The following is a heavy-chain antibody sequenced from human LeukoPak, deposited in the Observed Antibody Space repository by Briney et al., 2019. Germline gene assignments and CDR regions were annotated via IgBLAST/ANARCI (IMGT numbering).Heavy chain of an antibody. CDR1: GFTFSRYA. CDR3: ASDPFDSSGYYPLDY. J-gene: IGHJ4*02. V-gene: IGHV3-30-3*01. Sequence: PGKSLRLSCAASGFTFSRYAMHCVRQAPGKGLEWVAVISYHGSNQYYADSMKGRLTISRDNSKSTLYLQMNSLRPEDTAVYYCASDPFDSSGYYPLDYWGQGTLVTVSS. D-gene: IGHD3-22*01. CDR2: ISYHGSNQ.